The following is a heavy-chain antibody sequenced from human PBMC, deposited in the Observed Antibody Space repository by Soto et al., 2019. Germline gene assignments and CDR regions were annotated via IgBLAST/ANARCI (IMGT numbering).Heavy chain of an antibody. CDR2: IYPGDSDT. J-gene: IGHJ6*02. D-gene: IGHD6-25*01. CDR1: GYSFTSYW. Sequence: PGESLKISCKGSGYSFTSYWIGWVRQMPGKGLEWMGIIYPGDSDTRYSPSFQGQVTISADKSISTAYLQWSSLKASDSAMFYFVRVGYSSGFCLDSWGEGPTVSVS. V-gene: IGHV5-51*01. CDR3: VRVGYSSGFCLDS.